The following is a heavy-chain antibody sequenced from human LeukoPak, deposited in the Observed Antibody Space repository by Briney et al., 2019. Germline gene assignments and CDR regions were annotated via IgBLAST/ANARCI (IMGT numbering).Heavy chain of an antibody. CDR1: GFTFSSYE. J-gene: IGHJ4*02. V-gene: IGHV3-48*03. CDR3: ARVKQQLVAPDY. CDR2: ISSSGSTI. Sequence: GGSLRLSCAASGFTFSSYEMNWVRQAPGKGLEWVSYISSSGSTIYYADPVKGRFTISRDNAKNSLYLQMNSLRAEDTAVYYCARVKQQLVAPDYWGQGTLVTVSS. D-gene: IGHD6-13*01.